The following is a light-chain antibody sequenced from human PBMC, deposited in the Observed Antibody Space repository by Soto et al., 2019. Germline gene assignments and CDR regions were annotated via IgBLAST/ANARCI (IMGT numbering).Light chain of an antibody. CDR3: QQSYSTPYT. V-gene: IGKV1-39*01. CDR2: AAT. J-gene: IGKJ2*01. CDR1: QSISSY. Sequence: DIPMTQSPSSLSASVGDRVTITCRASQSISSYFNWYQQKPGKAPKLLIYAATTLQSGVPSRFSGSGSGTDFTLTITSLQREDFATYYCQQSYSTPYTFGQGTKLEMK.